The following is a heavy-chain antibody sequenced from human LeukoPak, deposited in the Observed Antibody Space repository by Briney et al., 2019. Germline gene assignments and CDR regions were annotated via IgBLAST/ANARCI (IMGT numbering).Heavy chain of an antibody. Sequence: GGSLRLSCAASGFTFSSYAMHWVRQAPGEGLEWVAVISYDGSNKYYADSVKGRFTISRDNSKNTLYLQMNSLRAEGTAVYYCARDRGYSYGYNFDYWGQGTLVTVSS. V-gene: IGHV3-30-3*01. D-gene: IGHD5-18*01. CDR1: GFTFSSYA. CDR3: ARDRGYSYGYNFDY. CDR2: ISYDGSNK. J-gene: IGHJ4*02.